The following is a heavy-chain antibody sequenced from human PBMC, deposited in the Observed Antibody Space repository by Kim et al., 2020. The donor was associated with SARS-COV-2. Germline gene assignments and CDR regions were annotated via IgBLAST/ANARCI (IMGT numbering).Heavy chain of an antibody. CDR3: ARHLDFWSGYIMGPVPYYFDY. CDR2: IYYSGST. Sequence: SETLSLTCTVSGGSISSSSYYWGWIRQPPGKGLEWIGSIYYSGSTYYNPSLKSRVTISVDTSKNQFSLKLSSVTAADTAVYYCARHLDFWSGYIMGPVPYYFDYWGQGTLVTVSS. J-gene: IGHJ4*02. V-gene: IGHV4-39*01. D-gene: IGHD3-3*01. CDR1: GGSISSSSYY.